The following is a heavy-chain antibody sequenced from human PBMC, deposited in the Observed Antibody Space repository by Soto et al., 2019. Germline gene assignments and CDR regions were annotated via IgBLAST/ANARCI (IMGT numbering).Heavy chain of an antibody. CDR2: MEPSTGRT. V-gene: IGHV1-8*01. Sequence: QVQLVQSGAEVRAPGASVTVSCKASGYSFTSLDINWVRQTAGQGLEWMGWMEPSTGRTGYAQKFQGRVTMTRDTSINTAYMELTTLTSDDTAFYYCARGVSAGVDYGGQGTLVIVSS. J-gene: IGHJ4*02. CDR1: GYSFTSLD. D-gene: IGHD1-26*01. CDR3: ARGVSAGVDY.